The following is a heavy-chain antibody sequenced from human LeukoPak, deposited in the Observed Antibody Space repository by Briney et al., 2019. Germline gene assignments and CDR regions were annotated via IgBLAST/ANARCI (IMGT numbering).Heavy chain of an antibody. J-gene: IGHJ3*02. Sequence: GRSLRLSCAASGFTFSSYAMHWVRQAPGKGLEWVVVISYDGSNKYYADSVKGRFAISRDNSKNTLYLQMNSLRAEDTAVYYCARHMHDGRTARPAFDIWGQGTMVTVSS. CDR2: ISYDGSNK. V-gene: IGHV3-30*09. D-gene: IGHD6-6*01. CDR3: ARHMHDGRTARPAFDI. CDR1: GFTFSSYA.